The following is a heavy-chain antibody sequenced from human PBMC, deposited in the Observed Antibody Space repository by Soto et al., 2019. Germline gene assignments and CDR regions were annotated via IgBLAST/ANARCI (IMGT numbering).Heavy chain of an antibody. V-gene: IGHV1-2*04. Sequence: QVQLVQSGAEVKKPGASVKVSCKASGYTFTGYYMHWVRQAPGQGLEWMGWINPNSGGTNYAQKFQGWVTMTMDTSISTAYMELSRLRSDDTAVYYCARVLGSGGYDSYSYFDYWGQGTLVTVSS. CDR1: GYTFTGYY. CDR2: INPNSGGT. D-gene: IGHD5-12*01. J-gene: IGHJ4*02. CDR3: ARVLGSGGYDSYSYFDY.